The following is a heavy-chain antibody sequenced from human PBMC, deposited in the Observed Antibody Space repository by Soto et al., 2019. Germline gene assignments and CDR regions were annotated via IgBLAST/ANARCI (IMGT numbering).Heavy chain of an antibody. D-gene: IGHD2-15*01. Sequence: GGSLRLSCAASGFTFSSHAMGWLRQAPGAGPEWVAFVDGSGGDTSYADSVKGRFTISRDNSKNTLYLQMNSLRAEDTAVYYCAKERGYCSGGSCLFDPWGQGTLVTVSS. CDR1: GFTFSSHA. V-gene: IGHV3-23*01. J-gene: IGHJ5*02. CDR3: AKERGYCSGGSCLFDP. CDR2: VDGSGGDT.